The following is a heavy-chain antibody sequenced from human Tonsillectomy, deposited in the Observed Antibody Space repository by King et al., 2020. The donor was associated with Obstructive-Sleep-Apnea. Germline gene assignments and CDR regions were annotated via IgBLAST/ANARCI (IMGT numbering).Heavy chain of an antibody. V-gene: IGHV4-4*02. Sequence: VQLQESGPGLVKPSGTLSLTCAVSGGSISSSNWWSWVRQPPGKGLEWIGEIYHSGNTNYIPSLKSRVTMSVDKSKNQFSLTLSSVTAADTAVYYCARGGYNFAQRFHDCWGQGTLVIVSS. CDR1: GGSISSSNW. CDR2: IYHSGNT. CDR3: ARGGYNFAQRFHDC. J-gene: IGHJ4*02. D-gene: IGHD5-24*01.